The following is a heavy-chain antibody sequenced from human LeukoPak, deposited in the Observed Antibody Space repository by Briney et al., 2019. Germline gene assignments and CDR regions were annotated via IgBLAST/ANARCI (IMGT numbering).Heavy chain of an antibody. CDR1: GFTFSGYG. V-gene: IGHV3-30*02. Sequence: PGGSLRLXCAASGFTFSGYGMHWVRQAPGKGLEWVAFIRNDGSNKYYAGSMKGRFTISRDNSKNTLYLQINSLRTEDTAIYYCAKDDILTGYSLDYWGQGTLVTVSS. CDR3: AKDDILTGYSLDY. D-gene: IGHD3-9*01. J-gene: IGHJ4*02. CDR2: IRNDGSNK.